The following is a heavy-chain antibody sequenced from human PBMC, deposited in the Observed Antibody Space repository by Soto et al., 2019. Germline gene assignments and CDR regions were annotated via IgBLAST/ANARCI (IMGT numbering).Heavy chain of an antibody. CDR3: ARDRERDAWYEDY. V-gene: IGHV3-23*01. Sequence: EVQLLESGGGLVQPGGSLRLSCVASGFSFSSYAMSRVRQAPGEGLEWVSVISGSDGSTYYADSVKGRFTISRDDSKNTLYLQMNSLRAEDTAVYYCARDRERDAWYEDYWGQGTLVTVSS. CDR1: GFSFSSYA. J-gene: IGHJ4*02. CDR2: ISGSDGST. D-gene: IGHD6-13*01.